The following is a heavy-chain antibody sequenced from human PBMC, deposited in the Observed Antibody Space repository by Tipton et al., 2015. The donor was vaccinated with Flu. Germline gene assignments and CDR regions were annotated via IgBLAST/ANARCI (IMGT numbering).Heavy chain of an antibody. V-gene: IGHV4-38-2*02. CDR3: ARDQGVDASSSYFGVDV. CDR1: GHSISSGYY. D-gene: IGHD2-2*01. CDR2: VDCSGTT. J-gene: IGHJ6*02. Sequence: TLSLTCIVSGHSISSGYYWGWIRQPPGKGLEWIGNVDCSGTTYYNPSLKSRVAMSIDTSKNHFSLRLSSVTAADTALYYCARDQGVDASSSYFGVDVWGQGTTVTVSS.